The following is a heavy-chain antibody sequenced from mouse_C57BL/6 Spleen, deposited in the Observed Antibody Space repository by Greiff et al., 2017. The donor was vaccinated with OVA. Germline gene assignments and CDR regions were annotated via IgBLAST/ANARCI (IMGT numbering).Heavy chain of an antibody. CDR3: ARHEEGKYYGSSYYAMDY. CDR2: FYPGSGSI. CDR1: GYTFTEYT. J-gene: IGHJ4*01. V-gene: IGHV1-62-2*01. D-gene: IGHD1-1*01. Sequence: VQLQQSGAELVKPGASVKLSCKASGYTFTEYTIHWVKQRSGQGLEWIGWFYPGSGSIKYNEKFKDKATLTADKSSSTVYMELSRLTSEDSAVYFCARHEEGKYYGSSYYAMDYWGQGTSVTVSS.